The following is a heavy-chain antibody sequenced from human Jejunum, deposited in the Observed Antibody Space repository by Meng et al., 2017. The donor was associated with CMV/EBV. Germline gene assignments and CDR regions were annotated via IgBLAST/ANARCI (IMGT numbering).Heavy chain of an antibody. CDR2: VKQDGSDK. V-gene: IGHV3-7*01. CDR1: FTFSNSW. J-gene: IGHJ4*02. D-gene: IGHD3-22*01. CDR3: ARTYYQDNSAYRLSDY. Sequence: FTFSNSWMTWVRQAPGKGLEWVANVKQDGSDKYYVDSVKGRFTISRDNAENSLYLQMNSLRAEDTAVYYCARTYYQDNSAYRLSDYWGQGTLVTVSS.